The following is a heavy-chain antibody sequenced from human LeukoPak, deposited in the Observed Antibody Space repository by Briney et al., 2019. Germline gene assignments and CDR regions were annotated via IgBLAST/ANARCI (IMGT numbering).Heavy chain of an antibody. CDR1: GFTFSSYA. V-gene: IGHV3-23*01. CDR2: ISGSGGDT. J-gene: IGHJ1*01. D-gene: IGHD3-22*01. CDR3: AKGLHYYDSSGYYRAEYFQH. Sequence: GGSLRLSCAASGFTFSSYAMNWVRQAPGKGLEWVPISGSGGDTYYADSVKGRFTISRDNSKNTLYLQMNSLRAEDTAVYYCAKGLHYYDSSGYYRAEYFQHWGQGTLVTVSS.